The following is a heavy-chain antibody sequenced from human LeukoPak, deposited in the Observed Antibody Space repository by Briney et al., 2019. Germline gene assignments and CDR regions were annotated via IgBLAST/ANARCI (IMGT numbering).Heavy chain of an antibody. CDR2: INGDGSTT. D-gene: IGHD7-27*01. Sequence: GGSLRLSCAASGFTLSSYWMHWVRQAPGKGLLWVSHINGDGSTTNYADSVKGRFTIFRDIDKNTLYLQMSSLRAEDTAVYYCARGGNLGLFYWGQGTLVTVSS. J-gene: IGHJ4*02. CDR1: GFTLSSYW. V-gene: IGHV3-74*01. CDR3: ARGGNLGLFY.